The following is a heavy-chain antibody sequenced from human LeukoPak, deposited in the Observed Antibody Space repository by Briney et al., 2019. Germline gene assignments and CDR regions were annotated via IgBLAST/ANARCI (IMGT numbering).Heavy chain of an antibody. D-gene: IGHD3-9*01. V-gene: IGHV3-30*02. CDR2: IRYDGSNK. Sequence: GGSLRLSCAASGFTFSSYGMHWVRQAPGKGLEWVAFIRYDGSNKYYADSVKGRFTISRDNAKNSLYLQMNSLRAEDTAVYYCARFAYDILTGYLNWFDPWGQGTLVTVSS. J-gene: IGHJ5*02. CDR1: GFTFSSYG. CDR3: ARFAYDILTGYLNWFDP.